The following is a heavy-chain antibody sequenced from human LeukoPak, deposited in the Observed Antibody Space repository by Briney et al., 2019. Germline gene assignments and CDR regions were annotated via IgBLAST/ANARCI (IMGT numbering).Heavy chain of an antibody. V-gene: IGHV4-34*01. CDR3: ARGALGLVRYYYYYYMDV. CDR2: ISHSGST. Sequence: PSETLCLTCAAYGGSFSGYYWSWIRQPPGKGLEWIGEISHSGSTNYNPSPKSRVTISVDTSKKQFSLQQISVTATDAAVYYCARGALGLVRYYYYYYMDVWGKGPTVPVSS. CDR1: GGSFSGYY. J-gene: IGHJ6*03. D-gene: IGHD6-6*01.